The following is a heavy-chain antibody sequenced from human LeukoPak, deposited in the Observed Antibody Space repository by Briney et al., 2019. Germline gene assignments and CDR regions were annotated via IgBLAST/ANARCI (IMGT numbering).Heavy chain of an antibody. CDR1: GFTFSSYS. Sequence: PGGSLRLSCAASGFTFSSYSMNWVRQAPGKGLEWVSSISGSSSYIYYADSVKGRFTISRDNVKNSLYLQMNSLRAEDTAVYYCARDYTTYRSSTSCYSGNGMDVWGQGTTVTVSS. J-gene: IGHJ6*02. V-gene: IGHV3-21*01. CDR2: ISGSSSYI. D-gene: IGHD2-2*01. CDR3: ARDYTTYRSSTSCYSGNGMDV.